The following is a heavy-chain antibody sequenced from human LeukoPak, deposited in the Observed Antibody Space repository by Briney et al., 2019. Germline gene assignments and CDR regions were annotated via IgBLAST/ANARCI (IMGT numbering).Heavy chain of an antibody. V-gene: IGHV4-34*01. D-gene: IGHD4-23*01. CDR3: ARQATVVTFLYYYYYMDV. Sequence: SETLSLTCAVYGGSFSGYYWSWLRQPPGKGLEWIGEINHSGSTNYNPSLKSRVTISVDTSKNQFSLKLSSVTAADTAVYYCARQATVVTFLYYYYYMDVWGKGTTVTISS. CDR1: GGSFSGYY. CDR2: INHSGST. J-gene: IGHJ6*03.